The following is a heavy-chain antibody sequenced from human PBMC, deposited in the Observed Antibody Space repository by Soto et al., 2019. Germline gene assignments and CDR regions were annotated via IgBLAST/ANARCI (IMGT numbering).Heavy chain of an antibody. V-gene: IGHV3-23*01. CDR3: AKPRCRRTSCVSIGYYYMDV. D-gene: IGHD2-2*01. CDR2: ISGSGGST. CDR1: GFTFSSYA. Sequence: PGGSLRLSCAASGFTFSSYAMSWFRQAPGKGLEWVSAISGSGGSTYYADSVKGRFTISRDNSKNTLYLQMNSLRAEDTAVYYCAKPRCRRTSCVSIGYYYMDVWGKGTTVTVSS. J-gene: IGHJ6*03.